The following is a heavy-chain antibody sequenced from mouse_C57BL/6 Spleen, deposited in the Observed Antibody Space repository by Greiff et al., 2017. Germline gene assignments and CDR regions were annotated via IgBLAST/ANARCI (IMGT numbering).Heavy chain of an antibody. Sequence: LVESGGGLVKPGGSLKLSCAASGFTFSSYAMSWVRQTPEKRLEWVATISDGGSYTYYPDNVKGRFTISRDNAKNNLYLQMSHLKSEDTAMYYCARTGGYGNFYFDYWGQGTTLTVSS. J-gene: IGHJ2*01. CDR1: GFTFSSYA. D-gene: IGHD2-1*01. CDR3: ARTGGYGNFYFDY. CDR2: ISDGGSYT. V-gene: IGHV5-4*01.